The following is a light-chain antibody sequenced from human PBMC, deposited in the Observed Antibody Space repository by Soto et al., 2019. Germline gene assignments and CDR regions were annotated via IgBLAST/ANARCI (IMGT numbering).Light chain of an antibody. J-gene: IGLJ1*01. CDR2: DVS. CDR3: SSYTSSSTYF. Sequence: QSVLTQPASVSGSPGQSNTISCTGTSSDVGGYNYVSWYQQHPGKAPKLLIYDVSNRPSGVSNRFSGSKSGNTASLTISGLQAEDEADYYCSSYTSSSTYFFGTGTKLTVL. V-gene: IGLV2-14*01. CDR1: SSDVGGYNY.